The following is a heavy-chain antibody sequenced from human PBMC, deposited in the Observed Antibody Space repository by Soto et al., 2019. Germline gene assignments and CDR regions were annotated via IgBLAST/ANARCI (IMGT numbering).Heavy chain of an antibody. CDR3: VRTSLVVAVATREDF. CDR2: IDSDGSRI. CDR1: GFTFSNYW. D-gene: IGHD2-15*01. J-gene: IGHJ4*02. V-gene: IGHV3-74*01. Sequence: WGSLRLSCAASGFTFSNYWMHWVRQAPGKGLVWVSRIDSDGSRITYADFVKGRFTISRDNAKNTVYLHMNSLTAEDTAVYYRVRTSLVVAVATREDFWGQGTLVTVSS.